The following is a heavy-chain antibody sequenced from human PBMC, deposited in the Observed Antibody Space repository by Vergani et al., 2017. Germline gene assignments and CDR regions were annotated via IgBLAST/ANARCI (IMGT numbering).Heavy chain of an antibody. V-gene: IGHV3-11*06. CDR2: ISSSSSYT. CDR1: GFTFSDYY. D-gene: IGHD2-2*01. CDR3: ARDSAAAHRKYYYYYYIDV. J-gene: IGHJ6*03. Sequence: QVQLVESGGGLVKPGGSLRLSCAASGFTFSDYYMSWLRQAPGKGLEGVSYISSSSSYTNYADSVKGRLTISRDNAKNSLYLQMNSLRAEATAVCYCARDSAAAHRKYYYYYYIDVWGKGTTVTVSS.